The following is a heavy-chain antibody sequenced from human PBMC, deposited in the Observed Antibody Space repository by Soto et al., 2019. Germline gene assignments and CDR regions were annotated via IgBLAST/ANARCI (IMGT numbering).Heavy chain of an antibody. D-gene: IGHD3-3*01. CDR3: AKDSRSLARITIFGVDYMDV. CDR1: GLTFNSYA. J-gene: IGHJ6*03. Sequence: EVQLLESGGGLVQPGGSLRLSCAASGLTFNSYAMSWVRQAPGKGLEWVAAISESGGSTYYADSVKGRFTISRDNSNNTLFLQMISLRLEYKSVYYCAKDSRSLARITIFGVDYMDVWGKGTTVTVCS. CDR2: ISESGGST. V-gene: IGHV3-23*01.